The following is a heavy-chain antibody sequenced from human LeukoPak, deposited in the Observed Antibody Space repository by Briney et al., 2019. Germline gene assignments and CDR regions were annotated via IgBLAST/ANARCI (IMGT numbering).Heavy chain of an antibody. CDR1: GFTFSSYG. Sequence: PGGSLRLSCAASGFTFSSYGMHWVRQAPGKGLEWVAFIRYDGSNKYYADSVKGRLTISRDNSKNTLYLQMNSLRAEDTAVYYCAKGKMAARPSGYFDYWGQGTLVTVSS. V-gene: IGHV3-30*02. D-gene: IGHD6-6*01. CDR3: AKGKMAARPSGYFDY. J-gene: IGHJ4*02. CDR2: IRYDGSNK.